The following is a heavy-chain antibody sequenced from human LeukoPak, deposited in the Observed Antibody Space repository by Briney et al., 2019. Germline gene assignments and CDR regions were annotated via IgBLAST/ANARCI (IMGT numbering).Heavy chain of an antibody. V-gene: IGHV1-24*01. CDR1: GYTLTELS. D-gene: IGHD1-26*01. Sequence: ASVKVSCKVSGYTLTELSMHWVRQAPGKGLEWMGGFDPEDGETIYAQKFQGRVTMTEDTSTDTAYMELSSLRSEDTAVYYCATSSLMGATSDFDYWGQGTLVTVSS. J-gene: IGHJ4*02. CDR2: FDPEDGET. CDR3: ATSSLMGATSDFDY.